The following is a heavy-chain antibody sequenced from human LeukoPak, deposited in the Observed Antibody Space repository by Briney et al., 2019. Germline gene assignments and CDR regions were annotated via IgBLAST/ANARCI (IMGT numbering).Heavy chain of an antibody. J-gene: IGHJ6*02. CDR3: AKDRLGYYYGMDV. CDR2: IQPDGSAK. CDR1: GFSFSSNW. V-gene: IGHV3-7*01. D-gene: IGHD6-25*01. Sequence: PGGSLRLSCAASGFSFSSNWMTWVRQGPGKALEWVASIQPDGSAKYYVDSVKGRFTISRDNSKNTLYLQMNSLRAEDTAVYYCAKDRLGYYYGMDVWGQGTTVTVSS.